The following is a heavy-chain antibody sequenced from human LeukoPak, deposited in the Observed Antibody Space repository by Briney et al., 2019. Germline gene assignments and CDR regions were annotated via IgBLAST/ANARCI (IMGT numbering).Heavy chain of an antibody. D-gene: IGHD2-21*01. Sequence: GGSLRLSCAASGFTFSDYSMNWVRQAPGKGLEWVSYISSSSSTIFYAASVKGRFTISRDNAKNSLFLQMNGLRDEDTALYYCARERVIAAAGDGFDSWGQGTLVTVSS. CDR1: GFTFSDYS. J-gene: IGHJ4*02. V-gene: IGHV3-48*02. CDR3: ARERVIAAAGDGFDS. CDR2: ISSSSSTI.